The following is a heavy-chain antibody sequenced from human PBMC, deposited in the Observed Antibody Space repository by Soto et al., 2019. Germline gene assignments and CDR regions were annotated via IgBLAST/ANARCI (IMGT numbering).Heavy chain of an antibody. Sequence: QVQLQESGPGLVKPSETLSLTCTVSGGSINAFFWSWVRQPPGKGLESIGYIFYSGSTNYNPSLKSRLTISLHTSKPQFSLNLTSVTLGDTAVYYCATQTGLYYYGMDVGGQGTPVAVPS. J-gene: IGHJ6*02. CDR3: ATQTGLYYYGMDV. CDR1: GGSINAFF. CDR2: IFYSGST. V-gene: IGHV4-59*01.